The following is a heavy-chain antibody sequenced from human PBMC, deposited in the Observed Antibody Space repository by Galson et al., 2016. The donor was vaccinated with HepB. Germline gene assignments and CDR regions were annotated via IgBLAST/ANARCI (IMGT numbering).Heavy chain of an antibody. CDR3: AKDRVKVATLNWFDP. D-gene: IGHD1-26*01. V-gene: IGHV3-33*06. CDR2: IWYDGSNK. Sequence: SLRLSCAASGFTFSSYGMHWVRQAPGKGLEWVAVIWYDGSNKYYADSVKGRFTISRDNPKNTLYLQMNSLRAEDTAVYYCAKDRVKVATLNWFDPWGQGTLVTVSS. CDR1: GFTFSSYG. J-gene: IGHJ5*02.